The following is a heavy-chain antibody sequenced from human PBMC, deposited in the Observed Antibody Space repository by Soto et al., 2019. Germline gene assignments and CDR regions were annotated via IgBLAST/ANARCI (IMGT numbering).Heavy chain of an antibody. Sequence: GGSLRLSCAASGFTVSSNYMSWVRQAPGKGLEWVSVIYSGGSTYYADSVKGRFTISRDNSKNTLYLQMNSLRAEDTAVYYCARDAGPYYYYGMDAWGQGTTVTVSS. CDR3: ARDAGPYYYYGMDA. D-gene: IGHD3-10*01. CDR2: IYSGGST. J-gene: IGHJ6*02. CDR1: GFTVSSNY. V-gene: IGHV3-53*01.